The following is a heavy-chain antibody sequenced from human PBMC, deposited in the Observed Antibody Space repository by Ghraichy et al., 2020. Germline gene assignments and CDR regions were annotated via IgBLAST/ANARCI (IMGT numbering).Heavy chain of an antibody. D-gene: IGHD5-24*01. J-gene: IGHJ4*02. V-gene: IGHV4-59*08. CDR3: ARQSVATIGPCFDY. Sequence: SETLSLTCTVSGGSISSYYWSWIRQPPGKGLEWIGYIYYSGSTNYNPSLKSRVTISVDTSKNQFSLKLSSVTAADTAVYYCARQSVATIGPCFDYWGQGTLVTVSS. CDR1: GGSISSYY. CDR2: IYYSGST.